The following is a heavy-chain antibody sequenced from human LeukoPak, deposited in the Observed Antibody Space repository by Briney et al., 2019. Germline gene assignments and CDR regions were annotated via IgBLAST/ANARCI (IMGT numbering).Heavy chain of an antibody. Sequence: NPSETLSLTCTVSGGSISSSTSYWGWIRQPPGKGLEWIGSIYYSGSPYYNPSLQSRVTLSVDTSKSQSSLKLNSVTAADTAIYYCARYFLQQPPDYWGQGTLVIVSS. CDR2: IYYSGSP. CDR1: GGSISSSTSY. V-gene: IGHV4-39*01. J-gene: IGHJ4*02. CDR3: ARYFLQQPPDY. D-gene: IGHD6-13*01.